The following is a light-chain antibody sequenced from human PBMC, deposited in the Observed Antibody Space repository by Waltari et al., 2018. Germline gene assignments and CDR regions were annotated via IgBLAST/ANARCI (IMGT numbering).Light chain of an antibody. CDR2: DVS. Sequence: QSALTQPASVSGSPGQSITISCTGTSSDVGTYNYVSWYQKHPGKAPKLLIYDVSYRPSGVSYRVSGSKSGNTASLTISGLQAEDEADYYCSSYITTNTLELFGGGTSLTVL. V-gene: IGLV2-14*03. CDR1: SSDVGTYNY. J-gene: IGLJ3*02. CDR3: SSYITTNTLEL.